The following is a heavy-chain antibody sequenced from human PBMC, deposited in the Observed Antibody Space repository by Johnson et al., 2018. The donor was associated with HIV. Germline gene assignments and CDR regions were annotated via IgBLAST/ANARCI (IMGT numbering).Heavy chain of an antibody. Sequence: QVQLVESGGGVVQPGRSLRLSCAASGFTFSSYGMHWVRQAPGKGLEWVAVMSYDGNSKFSADSVKGRFTLSRDNSKNTLYLQMDSLRPEDTAVYYCAREIQYFTAFDIWGQGTMVTVSS. J-gene: IGHJ3*02. CDR2: MSYDGNSK. CDR1: GFTFSSYG. D-gene: IGHD3-9*01. V-gene: IGHV3-30*03. CDR3: AREIQYFTAFDI.